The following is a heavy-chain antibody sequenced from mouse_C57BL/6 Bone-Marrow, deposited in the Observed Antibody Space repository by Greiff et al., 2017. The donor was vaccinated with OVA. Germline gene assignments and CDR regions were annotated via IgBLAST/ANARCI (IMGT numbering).Heavy chain of an antibody. J-gene: IGHJ2*01. CDR2: IYPGSGNT. Sequence: VKLVESGAELVRPGASVKLSCKASGYTFTDYYINWVKQRPGQGLEWIARIYPGSGNTYYNEKFKGKATLTAEKSSSTSYLQLSSLTSEDAAVYFCARGKLTLDDWGKGTTLTVSS. CDR1: GYTFTDYY. CDR3: ARGKLTLDD. D-gene: IGHD3-3*01. V-gene: IGHV1-76*01.